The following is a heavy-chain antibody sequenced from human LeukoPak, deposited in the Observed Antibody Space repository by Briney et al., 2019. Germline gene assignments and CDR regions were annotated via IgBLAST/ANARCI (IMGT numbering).Heavy chain of an antibody. Sequence: GGSLRLSCAASGSKVSSRYMSWVRQAPGRGLEWVSVIYSGGSTYYADSVKGRFIISRDNLKNTVFLQVNSLRVEDTAVYYCARDNGAGYYYYLDVWGKGTTVTVSS. CDR2: IYSGGST. D-gene: IGHD6-19*01. CDR3: ARDNGAGYYYYLDV. CDR1: GSKVSSRY. V-gene: IGHV3-53*01. J-gene: IGHJ6*03.